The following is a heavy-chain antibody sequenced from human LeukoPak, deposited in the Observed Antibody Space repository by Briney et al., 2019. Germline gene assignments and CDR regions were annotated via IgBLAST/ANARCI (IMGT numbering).Heavy chain of an antibody. CDR3: VRESGGNDFDY. CDR1: GFTFSSYT. Sequence: PGGSLRLSCAASGFTFSSYTMNWVRQAPGKGLEWVSSINSGRRFIYYADSVKGRFTISRDDAKNSLYLQMDSLRAEDTAVYYCVRESGGNDFDYWGQGTLVTVSS. D-gene: IGHD5-12*01. J-gene: IGHJ4*02. V-gene: IGHV3-21*01. CDR2: INSGRRFI.